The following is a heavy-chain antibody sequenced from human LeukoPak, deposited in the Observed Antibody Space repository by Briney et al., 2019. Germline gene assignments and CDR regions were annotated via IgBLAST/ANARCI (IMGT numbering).Heavy chain of an antibody. CDR3: AKRAEDDFYFDY. CDR2: ISGSGGST. V-gene: IGHV3-23*01. CDR1: GFTFSSYA. Sequence: SGGSLRLSCAASGFTFSSYAMSWVRQAPGKGLEWVSAISGSGGSTYYADSVKDRFTISRDNSKNTLYLQMNSLRAEDTAVYYCAKRAEDDFYFDYWGQGTLVTVSS. D-gene: IGHD2-21*02. J-gene: IGHJ4*02.